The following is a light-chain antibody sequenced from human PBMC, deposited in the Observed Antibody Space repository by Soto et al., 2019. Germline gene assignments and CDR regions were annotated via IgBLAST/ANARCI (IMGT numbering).Light chain of an antibody. V-gene: IGKV3-15*01. CDR1: QSVQSN. Sequence: EIVLTHSPATLSVSPCERGTLSFRASQSVQSNLAWYQQKPGQAPRLLIYDASTRATGIPARFSGSGSGTDFTLTISSLQSEDFAIYFCQQYNNWPRTFGHGTKVDIK. CDR3: QQYNNWPRT. CDR2: DAS. J-gene: IGKJ1*01.